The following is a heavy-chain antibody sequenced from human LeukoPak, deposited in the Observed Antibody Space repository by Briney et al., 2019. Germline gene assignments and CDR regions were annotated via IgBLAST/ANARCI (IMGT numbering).Heavy chain of an antibody. CDR3: AKKEGGAGWYYDY. Sequence: PGGSLRLSCAASGFTFSSYAMSRVRQAPGKGLEWVSAISGSGGSTYYADSVKGRFTISRDNSKNTLYLQMNSLRAEDTAVYYCAKKEGGAGWYYDYWGQGTLVTVSS. V-gene: IGHV3-23*01. CDR2: ISGSGGST. D-gene: IGHD3-16*01. CDR1: GFTFSSYA. J-gene: IGHJ4*02.